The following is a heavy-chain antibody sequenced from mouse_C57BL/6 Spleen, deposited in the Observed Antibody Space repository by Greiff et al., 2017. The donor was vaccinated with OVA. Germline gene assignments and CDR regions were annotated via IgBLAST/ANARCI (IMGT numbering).Heavy chain of an antibody. V-gene: IGHV1-64*01. Sequence: VQLKQPGAELVKPGASVKLSCKASGYTFTSYWMHWVKQRPGQALEWIGMIHPNSGSTNYNEKFKSKATLTVDKSSSTAYMQLSSLTSEDSAVYCCARMVDRLAYWGQGTLVTVSA. CDR3: ARMVDRLAY. D-gene: IGHD1-1*02. CDR2: IHPNSGST. J-gene: IGHJ3*01. CDR1: GYTFTSYW.